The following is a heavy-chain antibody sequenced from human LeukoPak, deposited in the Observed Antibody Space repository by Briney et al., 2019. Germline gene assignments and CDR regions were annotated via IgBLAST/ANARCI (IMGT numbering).Heavy chain of an antibody. Sequence: SETLSLTCTVSGGSISSYYWSWIRQPAGKGLEWTGRIYTSGSTNYNPSLKSRVTISVDTSKNQFSLKLSSVTAADTAVYYCARGESVSYYFDYWGQGTLVTVSS. J-gene: IGHJ4*02. V-gene: IGHV4-4*07. D-gene: IGHD3-16*01. CDR3: ARGESVSYYFDY. CDR1: GGSISSYY. CDR2: IYTSGST.